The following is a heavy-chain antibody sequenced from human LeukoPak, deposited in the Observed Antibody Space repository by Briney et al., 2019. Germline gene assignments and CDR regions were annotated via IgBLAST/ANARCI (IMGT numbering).Heavy chain of an antibody. D-gene: IGHD4-17*01. CDR3: ARQMTTAFDY. V-gene: IGHV5-51*01. CDR2: IYPGDSDT. J-gene: IGHJ4*02. CDR1: GYRFTSYW. Sequence: GEALKISCKGAGYRFTSYWIGWVRQMPGKGLEWMGIIYPGDSDTRYSPSFQGQVTISADKSISTAYLQWSSLKASDTAMYYCARQMTTAFDYWGQGTLVTVSS.